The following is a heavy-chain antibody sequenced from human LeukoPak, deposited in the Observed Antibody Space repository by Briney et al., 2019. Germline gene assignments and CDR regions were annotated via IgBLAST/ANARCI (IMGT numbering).Heavy chain of an antibody. V-gene: IGHV1-18*01. D-gene: IGHD4-17*01. Sequence: ASVKVSCKASGYTFTSYGISWARQAPGQGLEWMGWISAYNGNTNYAQKLQGRVTMTTDKSTSTAYMELSSLRSEDTAVYYCASATPPTVTPDYWGQGTLVTVSS. CDR1: GYTFTSYG. J-gene: IGHJ4*02. CDR3: ASATPPTVTPDY. CDR2: ISAYNGNT.